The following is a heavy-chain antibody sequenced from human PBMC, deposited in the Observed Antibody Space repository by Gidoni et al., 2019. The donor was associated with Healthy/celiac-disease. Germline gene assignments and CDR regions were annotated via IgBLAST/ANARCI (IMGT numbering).Heavy chain of an antibody. V-gene: IGHV1-8*01. Sequence: QVQLVQSGAEVKTPGASVTVSCQASGYTFTRYDINWVRQATGQGLEWMGWMNPNSCNTGYAQKFQGRVTMTRNTSIMTADMELSSLRSEDTAVYYCARVSQQWLEAPNGYWGQGTLVTVSS. CDR3: ARVSQQWLEAPNGY. J-gene: IGHJ4*02. D-gene: IGHD6-19*01. CDR1: GYTFTRYD. CDR2: MNPNSCNT.